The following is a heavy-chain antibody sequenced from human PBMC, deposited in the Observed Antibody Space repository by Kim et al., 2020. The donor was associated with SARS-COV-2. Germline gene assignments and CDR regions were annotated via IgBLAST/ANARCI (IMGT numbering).Heavy chain of an antibody. V-gene: IGHV3-23*01. D-gene: IGHD6-19*01. CDR2: ISGSGGST. Sequence: GGSLRLSCAASGFTFSSYAMSWVRQAPGKGLEWVSAISGSGGSTYYADSVKGRFTISRDNSKNTLYLQMNSLRAEDTAVYYCAKDDRDSSGWYAEPDYWGQGTLVTVSS. CDR1: GFTFSSYA. CDR3: AKDDRDSSGWYAEPDY. J-gene: IGHJ4*02.